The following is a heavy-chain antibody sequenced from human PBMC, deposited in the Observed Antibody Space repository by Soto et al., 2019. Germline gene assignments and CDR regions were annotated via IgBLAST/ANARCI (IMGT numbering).Heavy chain of an antibody. CDR3: ARGVAARPGYYYGLDV. Sequence: SETLSLTXTVSSGSISSYYWSWIRQPAGKGLEWIGRIYTSGSTNYNPSLKSRVTMSVDTSKNQFSLKLSSVTAADTAVYYCARGVAARPGYYYGLDVWGQGTTVTVSS. V-gene: IGHV4-4*07. D-gene: IGHD6-6*01. J-gene: IGHJ6*02. CDR1: SGSISSYY. CDR2: IYTSGST.